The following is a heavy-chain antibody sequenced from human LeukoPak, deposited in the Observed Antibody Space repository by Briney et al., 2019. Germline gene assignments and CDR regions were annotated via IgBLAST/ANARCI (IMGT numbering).Heavy chain of an antibody. D-gene: IGHD1-26*01. CDR3: ARGSGGYPLRF. CDR2: ISSSSSTI. CDR1: GFTFSSYS. J-gene: IGHJ4*02. V-gene: IGHV3-48*01. Sequence: GSLRLSCAASGFTFSSYSMNWVRQAPGKGLEWVSYISSSSSTIYYADSVKGRFTISRDNAKNSLYLQMNSLRAEDTAVYYCARGSGGYPLRFGGQGTLVTVSS.